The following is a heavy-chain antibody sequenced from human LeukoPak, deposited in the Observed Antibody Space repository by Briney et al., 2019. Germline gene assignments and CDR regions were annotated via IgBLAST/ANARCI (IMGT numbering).Heavy chain of an antibody. V-gene: IGHV3-74*01. CDR1: GFTFTSYW. Sequence: GGSLRLSCAASGFTFTSYWMHWVRQAPGKGLVWVSRVNSDGSSTTYADSVKGRFTISRDNAENTLYLQMNSLSAEDTAVYYCARGRYYGMDVWGQGTTVTVSS. J-gene: IGHJ6*02. CDR3: ARGRYYGMDV. CDR2: VNSDGSST.